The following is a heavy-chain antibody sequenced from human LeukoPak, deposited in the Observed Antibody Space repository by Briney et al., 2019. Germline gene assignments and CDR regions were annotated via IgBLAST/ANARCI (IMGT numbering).Heavy chain of an antibody. CDR1: GFTFSSYA. V-gene: IGHV3-64D*06. CDR3: VKGLWYYSSGWFDY. D-gene: IGHD6-19*01. J-gene: IGHJ4*02. CDR2: ISSNGGST. Sequence: GGSLRLSCSASGFTFSSYAMHWVRQAPGKGLEYVSAISSNGGSTYYADSVKGRFTISRDNSKNTLYLQMSSLRAEDTAVYYCVKGLWYYSSGWFDYWGQGTLVTVSS.